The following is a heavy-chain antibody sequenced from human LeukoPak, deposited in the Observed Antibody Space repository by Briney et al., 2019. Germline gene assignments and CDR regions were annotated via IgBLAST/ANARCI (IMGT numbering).Heavy chain of an antibody. CDR1: GFTFDDYA. D-gene: IGHD3-22*01. V-gene: IGHV3-9*01. Sequence: GGSLRLSCAASGFTFDDYAMHWVRQAPGKGLEWVSGISWNSGSIGYADSVKGRFTISRDNAKNSLYLQMNSLRAEDTALYYCAKDQLRYDSSPLDYWGQGTPVTVSS. CDR3: AKDQLRYDSSPLDY. CDR2: ISWNSGSI. J-gene: IGHJ4*02.